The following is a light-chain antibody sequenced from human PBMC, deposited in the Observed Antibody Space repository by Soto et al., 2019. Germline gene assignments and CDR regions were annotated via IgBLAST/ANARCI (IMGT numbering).Light chain of an antibody. CDR1: TFNIGNNF. CDR2: GNT. J-gene: IGLJ7*01. Sequence: QSVLTQPPSASAAPGRKVTISCSGGTFNIGNNFVSWYQQFPGTAPKLLIYGNTERPSGIPDRFSASKSGTSASLDIIGLQTGDEADYYCASWDSRLAAVLFGGGTQLTVL. CDR3: ASWDSRLAAVL. V-gene: IGLV1-51*02.